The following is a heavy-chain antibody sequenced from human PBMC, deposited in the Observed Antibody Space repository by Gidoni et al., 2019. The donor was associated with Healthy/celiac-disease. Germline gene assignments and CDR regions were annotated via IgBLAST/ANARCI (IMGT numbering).Heavy chain of an antibody. CDR1: GFPFSTYE. J-gene: IGHJ4*02. CDR2: ISNTGSTI. V-gene: IGHV3-48*03. Sequence: EVQLVESGGGLVQPGGSLRLSCAASGFPFSTYEMNWVRQAPGKGLEWVSYISNTGSTIYYADSVKGRFTISRDNAKNSLYLQMNSLRAEDTAVYYCARGGCSSTSCPGDYWGQGTLVTVSS. D-gene: IGHD2-2*01. CDR3: ARGGCSSTSCPGDY.